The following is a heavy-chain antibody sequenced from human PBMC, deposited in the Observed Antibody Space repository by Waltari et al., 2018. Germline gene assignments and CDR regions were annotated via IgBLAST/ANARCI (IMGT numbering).Heavy chain of an antibody. CDR3: ARERGLVPDY. CDR2: ISSSSSYI. D-gene: IGHD6-19*01. V-gene: IGHV3-21*01. Sequence: EVQLVESGGGLVKPGGSLRLSCAASGFTFSSYSMNWVRQAPGKGLEWVSSISSSSSYIYYADSVKGRFTSSRDNAKNSLYLQMNSLRAEDTAVYYCARERGLVPDYWGQGTLVTVSS. CDR1: GFTFSSYS. J-gene: IGHJ4*02.